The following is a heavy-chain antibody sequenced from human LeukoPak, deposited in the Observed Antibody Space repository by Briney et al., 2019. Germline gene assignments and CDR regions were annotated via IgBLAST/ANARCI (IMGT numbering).Heavy chain of an antibody. V-gene: IGHV3-23*01. D-gene: IGHD2-15*01. Sequence: GGSLRLSCAASGFTFSSYAMSWIRQAPGKGLEWVSAISGSGGSKYYADPEKGRFTISRHNSKHTLYQQMNSLRAEDMAVYYCAKVPVVVVAADFDYRGQGTLVTVSS. J-gene: IGHJ4*02. CDR3: AKVPVVVVAADFDY. CDR1: GFTFSSYA. CDR2: ISGSGGSK.